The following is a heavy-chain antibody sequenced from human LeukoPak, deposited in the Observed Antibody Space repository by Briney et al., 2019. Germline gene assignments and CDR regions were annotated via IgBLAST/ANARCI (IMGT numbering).Heavy chain of an antibody. V-gene: IGHV1-69*05. Sequence: GSSVKVSCKASGGTLSSYAISWVRQAPGQGLEWMGGIIPIFGTANYAQKFQGRVTITTDESTSTAYMELSSLRSEDTAVYYCARAGEMATTTDLSPFDYWGQGTLVTVSS. D-gene: IGHD5-24*01. CDR3: ARAGEMATTTDLSPFDY. J-gene: IGHJ4*02. CDR1: GGTLSSYA. CDR2: IIPIFGTA.